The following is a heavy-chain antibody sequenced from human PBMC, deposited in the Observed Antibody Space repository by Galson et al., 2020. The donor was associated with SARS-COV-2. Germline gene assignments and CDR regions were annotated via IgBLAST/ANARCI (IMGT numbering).Heavy chain of an antibody. CDR2: IYYSGST. CDR1: GGSISSGDYY. J-gene: IGHJ6*02. D-gene: IGHD2-15*01. CDR3: ARELFRRVAAPNQARYYYSSGMDV. V-gene: IGHV4-30-4*01. Sequence: ETSETLSLTCTVSGGSISSGDYYWSWIRQPPGKGLEWIGYIYYSGSTYYNSSLKSRVTISVDTSKNQFSLKLSSVTAADTAVYYVARELFRRVAAPNQARYYYSSGMDVWVQGTTVTGSS.